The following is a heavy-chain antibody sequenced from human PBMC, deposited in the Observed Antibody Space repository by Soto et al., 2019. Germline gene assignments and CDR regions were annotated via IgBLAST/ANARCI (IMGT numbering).Heavy chain of an antibody. CDR3: ARASHGGNSVGGY. V-gene: IGHV1-2*04. J-gene: IGHJ4*02. Sequence: QVQLVQSGAEVKKPGASVKVSCKASGYTFTGYYMHWVRQAPGQGLEWMGWINPNSGGTNYAQKFRGWVTMTRDTSISTAYMELSRLRSDDTAVYYCARASHGGNSVGGYWGQGTLVTVSS. D-gene: IGHD2-21*02. CDR2: INPNSGGT. CDR1: GYTFTGYY.